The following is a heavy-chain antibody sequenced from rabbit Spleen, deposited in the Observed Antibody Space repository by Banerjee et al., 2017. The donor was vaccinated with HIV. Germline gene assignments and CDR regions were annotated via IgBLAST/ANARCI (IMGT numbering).Heavy chain of an antibody. Sequence: HLKESGGGLVQPGGSLKLSCTASGFTLSGSYMNWVPQPPGKGLEWIGYIDPVFGITYYANWVNGRFSISRENAQNTVFLQMTSLTAADTATYFCARDTGSSFSSYGMDLWGQGTLVTVS. J-gene: IGHJ6*01. CDR1: GFTLSGSY. CDR2: IDPVFGIT. CDR3: ARDTGSSFSSYGMDL. D-gene: IGHD8-1*01. V-gene: IGHV1S7*01.